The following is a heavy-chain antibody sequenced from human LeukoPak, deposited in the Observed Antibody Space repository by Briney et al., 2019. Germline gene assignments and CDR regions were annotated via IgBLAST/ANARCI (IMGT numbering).Heavy chain of an antibody. D-gene: IGHD1-26*01. CDR1: GFTVSDNY. V-gene: IGHV3-53*01. J-gene: IGHJ3*02. CDR3: ARIEWERLGRAFDI. CDR2: IYNTGAT. Sequence: PGGSLRLSCAASGFTVSDNYMTWVRQAPGKGLEWVSSIYNTGATRYAESVKGRFTISRDNSKNTLFLQMNSLRAEDMAVYYCARIEWERLGRAFDIWGQGAMVTVSS.